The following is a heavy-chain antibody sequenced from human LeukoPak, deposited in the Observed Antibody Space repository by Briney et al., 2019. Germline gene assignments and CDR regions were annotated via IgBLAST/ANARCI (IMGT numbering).Heavy chain of an antibody. V-gene: IGHV3-48*03. CDR2: ISGSGSTA. Sequence: GGSLRLSCAASGFTFSNYEMNWVRQAPGKGLEWVSYISGSGSTAYYADSVRGRFTISRDNAKSSLSLQMNSLRAEDTAVYYCASFWSGYYARDEGYDYWGQGTLVTVSS. D-gene: IGHD3-3*01. CDR3: ASFWSGYYARDEGYDY. CDR1: GFTFSNYE. J-gene: IGHJ4*02.